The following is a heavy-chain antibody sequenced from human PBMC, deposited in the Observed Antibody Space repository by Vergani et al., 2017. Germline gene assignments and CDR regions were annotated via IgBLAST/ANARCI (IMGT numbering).Heavy chain of an antibody. CDR1: GFTLSSHA. D-gene: IGHD6-13*01. CDR3: AKDFSSSSWYYFEY. J-gene: IGHJ4*02. Sequence: QVQLEESGGGVVQPGRSLRLSCAGSGFTLSSHAMHWVRQAPGKGLEWVAFIWYDGSKEYYADSVKGRFTISRDNSKNTLYLQMNSLRAEDTAVYYCAKDFSSSSWYYFEYWGQGTLVTVSS. V-gene: IGHV3-30*02. CDR2: IWYDGSKE.